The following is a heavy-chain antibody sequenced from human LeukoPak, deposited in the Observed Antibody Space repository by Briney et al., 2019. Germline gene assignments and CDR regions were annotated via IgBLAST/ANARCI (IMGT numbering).Heavy chain of an antibody. J-gene: IGHJ4*02. CDR1: GGSVSSGSYY. CDR3: TKAESGNFDY. V-gene: IGHV4-61*01. Sequence: SETLSLTCTVSGGSVSSGSYYWSWIRQPPGKGLEWIGYIYYSGSTNYNPSLKSRVTISVDTCKNQFSLKLSSVTAADTAVYYCTKAESGNFDYWGQGTLVTVSS. D-gene: IGHD6-25*01. CDR2: IYYSGST.